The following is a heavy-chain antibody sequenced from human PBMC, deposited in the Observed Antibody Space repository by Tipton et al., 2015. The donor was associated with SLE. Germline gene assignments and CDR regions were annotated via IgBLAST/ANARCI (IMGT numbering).Heavy chain of an antibody. D-gene: IGHD2-21*01. CDR2: IYSSGTT. CDR3: ARHSWGGARDFDW. CDR1: GDSISTSNYY. J-gene: IGHJ4*02. Sequence: TLSLTCTVSGDSISTSNYYWAWIRQPPGKGLEWIGSIYSSGTTYYNPSLRSRVAVSVDTSKNQFSLKLSSMTAADTAVYFCARHSWGGARDFDWWGQGALVTVSS. V-gene: IGHV4-39*07.